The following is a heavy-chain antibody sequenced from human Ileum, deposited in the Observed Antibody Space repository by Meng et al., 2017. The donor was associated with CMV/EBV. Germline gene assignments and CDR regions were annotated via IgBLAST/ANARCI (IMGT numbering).Heavy chain of an antibody. D-gene: IGHD3-3*01. V-gene: IGHV3-20*01. Sequence: GESLKISCVASGFTFDDYGMSWVRQAPGKGLEWVSGINWIGGRTGYADSVKGRFTISRDKSKNSLYLQMNSLRAEDTAWYHCARDAPEQSIFRVVSYNWFDPWGQGTLVTVSS. CDR3: ARDAPEQSIFRVVSYNWFDP. CDR1: GFTFDDYG. J-gene: IGHJ5*02. CDR2: INWIGGRT.